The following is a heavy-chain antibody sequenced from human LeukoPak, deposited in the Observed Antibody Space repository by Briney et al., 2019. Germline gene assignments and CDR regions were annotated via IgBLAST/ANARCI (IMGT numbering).Heavy chain of an antibody. Sequence: ASVKVSCKASGYTFTSYYMHWVRQAPGQGLEWMGIINPSGGSTSYAQKFQGRVTMTRDTSTSTVYMELSSLRSEDTAVYYCARGPLVVPAAMREGIWYFDLWGRGTLVTVSS. CDR3: ARGPLVVPAAMREGIWYFDL. CDR2: INPSGGST. J-gene: IGHJ2*01. D-gene: IGHD2-2*01. V-gene: IGHV1-46*01. CDR1: GYTFTSYY.